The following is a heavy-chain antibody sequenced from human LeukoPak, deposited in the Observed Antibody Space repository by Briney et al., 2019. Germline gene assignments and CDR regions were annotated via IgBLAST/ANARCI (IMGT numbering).Heavy chain of an antibody. CDR2: INPSGGST. Sequence: ASVKVSRKASGYTFTSYYMHWVRQAPGQGLEWMGIINPSGGSTSYAQKFQGRVTMTRDTSTSTVYMELSSLRSEDTAVYYCAREANLGQLRGGNWFDPWGQGNLVTVSS. J-gene: IGHJ5*02. D-gene: IGHD3-16*01. V-gene: IGHV1-46*01. CDR3: AREANLGQLRGGNWFDP. CDR1: GYTFTSYY.